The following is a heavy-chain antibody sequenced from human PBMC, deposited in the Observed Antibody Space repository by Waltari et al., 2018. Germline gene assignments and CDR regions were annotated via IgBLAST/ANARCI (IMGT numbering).Heavy chain of an antibody. CDR3: TRKRTTYYDSNGGAFFDY. CDR2: ISWNSGKT. V-gene: IGHV3-9*01. J-gene: IGHJ4*02. Sequence: EVQLVESGGDLVQPGRSLRLSCAASGFTFEHHAMTWVRKSPGKGMEWVSSISWNSGKTAYADSAKGRFTISRDTAKNSLYLQMNSLRAEDTAFYYCTRKRTTYYDSNGGAFFDYWGQGTLVTVSS. CDR1: GFTFEHHA. D-gene: IGHD3-22*01.